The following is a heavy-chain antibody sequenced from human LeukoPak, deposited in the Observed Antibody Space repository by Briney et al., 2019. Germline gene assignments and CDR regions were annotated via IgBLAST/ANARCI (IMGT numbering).Heavy chain of an antibody. CDR1: GDSISTFY. CDR3: ARGPYGWYYFDY. D-gene: IGHD6-19*01. CDR2: IYASGNI. Sequence: SETLSLTCTVSGDSISTFYWSWIRQPAGRGLEWIGLIYASGNIDYNPPLKSRLTLSLDTSKNQFSLKLSSVTAADTAIYYCARGPYGWYYFDYWGQGALVTVSS. V-gene: IGHV4-4*07. J-gene: IGHJ4*02.